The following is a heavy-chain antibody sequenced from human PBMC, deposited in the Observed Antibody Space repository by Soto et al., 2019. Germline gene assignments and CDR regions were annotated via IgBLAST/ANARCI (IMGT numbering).Heavy chain of an antibody. CDR3: ARGSDYFDY. J-gene: IGHJ4*02. V-gene: IGHV3-30-3*01. CDR2: ISYDGSKK. CDR1: GFTFSSYA. Sequence: QVQLVESGGGVVQPGRSLRLSCAASGFTFSSYAMHWVRQAPGKGLEWVAVISYDGSKKYYADSVKGRFTISRDNSKHPLYLQMNSLRAEDTAVYYCARGSDYFDYWGQGTLVTVSS.